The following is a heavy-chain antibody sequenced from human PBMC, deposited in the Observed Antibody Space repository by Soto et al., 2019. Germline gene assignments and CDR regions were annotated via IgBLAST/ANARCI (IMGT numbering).Heavy chain of an antibody. CDR2: ISYDGSNK. J-gene: IGHJ3*02. D-gene: IGHD3-22*01. Sequence: GGSLRLSCAASGFTFSSYGMHWVRQAPGKGLEWVAVISYDGSNKYYADSVKGRFTISRDNSKNTLYLQMNSLRAEDTAVYYCAKVDYYDSRRSAFDIWGQGTMVTVSS. CDR3: AKVDYYDSRRSAFDI. V-gene: IGHV3-30*18. CDR1: GFTFSSYG.